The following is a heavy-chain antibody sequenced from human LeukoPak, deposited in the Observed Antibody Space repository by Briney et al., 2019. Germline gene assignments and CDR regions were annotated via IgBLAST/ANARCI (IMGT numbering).Heavy chain of an antibody. CDR1: GFTFSSYW. CDR3: ARAQGYYYDSSGWVY. V-gene: IGHV3-74*01. Sequence: PGGSLRLSCAASGFTFSSYWMHWVRQAPGKGLVWVSRINGDGTTTDYADSVKGRFTISRDNAKNTVYLQMSSLRAEDTAVYYCARAQGYYYDSSGWVYWGQGTLVTVSS. D-gene: IGHD3-22*01. J-gene: IGHJ4*02. CDR2: INGDGTTT.